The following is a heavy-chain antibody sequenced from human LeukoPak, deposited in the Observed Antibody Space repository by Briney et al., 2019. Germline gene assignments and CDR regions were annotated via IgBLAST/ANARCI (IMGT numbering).Heavy chain of an antibody. CDR1: GFTFSTYG. CDR3: AILRSLAVAAPIDY. Sequence: PGGSLRLSCAASGFTFSTYGTHWVRQAPGKGLVWVSRINTDGSSTGYADSVKGRFTISRDNAKNTLYLQMNSLRAEDTAVYYCAILRSLAVAAPIDYWGQGSLVTVSS. CDR2: INTDGSST. J-gene: IGHJ4*02. V-gene: IGHV3-74*01. D-gene: IGHD6-19*01.